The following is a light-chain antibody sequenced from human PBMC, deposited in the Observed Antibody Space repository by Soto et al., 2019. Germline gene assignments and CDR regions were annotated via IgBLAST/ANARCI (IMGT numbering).Light chain of an antibody. V-gene: IGLV2-14*01. CDR1: SSDIGRYNY. J-gene: IGLJ2*01. Sequence: QSVLTQPASVSGSPGQSITISCTGTSSDIGRYNYVSWFQQHPGKVPKLIIYEVNKRPSGISNRFSGSKSANTASLTISGLQAEDEADYYCSSYTSSSTLVFGGGTQLTVL. CDR2: EVN. CDR3: SSYTSSSTLV.